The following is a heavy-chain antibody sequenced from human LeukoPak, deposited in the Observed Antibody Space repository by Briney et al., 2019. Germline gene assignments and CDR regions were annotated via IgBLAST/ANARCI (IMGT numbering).Heavy chain of an antibody. Sequence: GGSLRLSCAASGFTFSSYDMHWVRQATGKGLEWVSAIGTAGDTYYPGSVKGRFTISRENAKNSLYLQMNSLRAGDTAVYYCASGAGEFGDYYCYGMDVWGQGTTVTVSS. CDR3: ASGAGEFGDYYCYGMDV. J-gene: IGHJ6*02. CDR2: IGTAGDT. D-gene: IGHD3-10*01. CDR1: GFTFSSYD. V-gene: IGHV3-13*01.